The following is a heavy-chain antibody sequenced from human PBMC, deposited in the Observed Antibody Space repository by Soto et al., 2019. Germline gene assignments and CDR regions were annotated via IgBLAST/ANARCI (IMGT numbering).Heavy chain of an antibody. CDR1: GGSISSGDYY. J-gene: IGHJ5*02. D-gene: IGHD3-10*01. CDR3: ARNRRGPSGGWFDP. Sequence: PSETVSLTCTVSGGSISSGDYYWSWIRQPPGKGLEWIGYIYYSGSTYYNPSLKSRVTISVDTSKNQFSLKLSSVTAADTAVYYCARNRRGPSGGWFDPWGQGTLVTVSS. CDR2: IYYSGST. V-gene: IGHV4-30-4*01.